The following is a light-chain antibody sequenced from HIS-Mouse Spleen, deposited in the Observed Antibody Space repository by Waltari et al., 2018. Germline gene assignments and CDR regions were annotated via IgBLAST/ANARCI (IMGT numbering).Light chain of an antibody. Sequence: SYVLTQPPSVSVAPGQTARITCGGNNIGSKSVHWYQQKPGQAPVLGVYADSDRPSGLPERFSGSNSGNTATLTISRVEAGDEADYYCQVWDSSSDQWVFGGGTKLTVL. J-gene: IGLJ3*02. CDR3: QVWDSSSDQWV. CDR2: ADS. CDR1: NIGSKS. V-gene: IGLV3-21*02.